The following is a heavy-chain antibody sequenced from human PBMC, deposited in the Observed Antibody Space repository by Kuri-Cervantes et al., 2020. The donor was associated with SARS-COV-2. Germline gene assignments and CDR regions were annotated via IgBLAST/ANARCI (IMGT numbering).Heavy chain of an antibody. Sequence: GESLKISCAASGFTFSSYDMHWVRQAPGKGLVWVSRINSDGSSTSYADSVKGRFTISRDNAKNTLYLQMNSLRAEDTAVHYCARGGGSSGWYVWGQGTLVTVSS. CDR1: GFTFSSYD. D-gene: IGHD6-19*01. CDR3: ARGGGSSGWYV. V-gene: IGHV3-74*01. CDR2: INSDGSST. J-gene: IGHJ4*02.